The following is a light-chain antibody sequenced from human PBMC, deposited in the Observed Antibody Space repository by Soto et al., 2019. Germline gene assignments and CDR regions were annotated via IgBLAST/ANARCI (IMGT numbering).Light chain of an antibody. V-gene: IGLV2-14*01. CDR3: SSYTTSSTYV. CDR2: DVS. CDR1: SNDVGAYNS. J-gene: IGLJ1*01. Sequence: QSALTQPASVSGSPGQSITISCTGTSNDVGAYNSVSWYQQHPGKAPKVVIYDVSNRPSGVSNRFSGSKSGNTASLTISGLQAEDDADYYCSSYTTSSTYVFGTGTKLTVL.